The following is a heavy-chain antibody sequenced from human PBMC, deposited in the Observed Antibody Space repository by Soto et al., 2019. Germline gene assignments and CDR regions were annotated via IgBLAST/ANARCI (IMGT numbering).Heavy chain of an antibody. D-gene: IGHD2-15*01. CDR3: ESEAVYLYWIDH. CDR2: ISSSSSTI. Sequence: GGSLRLSCAASGFTFSSYSMNWVRQAPGKGLEWVSYISSSSSTIYYADSVKGRFTISRDNAKNSLYLQMNSLRAEDTAVYYFESEAVYLYWIDHWGQGTLVSLFS. J-gene: IGHJ4*02. CDR1: GFTFSSYS. V-gene: IGHV3-48*01.